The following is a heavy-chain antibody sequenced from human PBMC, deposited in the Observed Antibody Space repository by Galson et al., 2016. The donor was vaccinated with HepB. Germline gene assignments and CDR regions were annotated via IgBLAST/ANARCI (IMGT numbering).Heavy chain of an antibody. CDR3: ASSPGYWCLDF. Sequence: SETLSLTCAVSGGSIXXXNWXXXVRXXPGXXXEWXXXVXXXEHXXXNPPHKSRVTXXVDKSKNQXSLRLNSVTAADTAXYYCASSPGYWCLDFWGRGTLVTXSS. CDR2: VXXXEHX. CDR1: GGSIXXXNW. D-gene: IGHD7-27*01. J-gene: IGHJ2*01. V-gene: IGHV4/OR15-8*02.